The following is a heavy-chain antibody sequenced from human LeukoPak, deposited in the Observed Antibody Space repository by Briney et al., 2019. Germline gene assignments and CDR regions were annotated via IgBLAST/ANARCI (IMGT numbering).Heavy chain of an antibody. Sequence: GGSLRLSCAASGFTFSNAWMSWVRQAPGKGLEWVGRIKSKTDGGTTDYAAPVKGRFTISRDDSKNTLYLQMNSLKTEDTAVYSCTTDSGYNWNYGRSADYWGQGTLVTVSS. V-gene: IGHV3-15*01. CDR3: TTDSGYNWNYGRSADY. J-gene: IGHJ4*02. CDR2: IKSKTDGGTT. CDR1: GFTFSNAW. D-gene: IGHD1-7*01.